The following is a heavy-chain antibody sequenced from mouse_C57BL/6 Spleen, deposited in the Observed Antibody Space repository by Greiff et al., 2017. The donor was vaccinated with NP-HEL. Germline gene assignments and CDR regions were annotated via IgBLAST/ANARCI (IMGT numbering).Heavy chain of an antibody. J-gene: IGHJ4*01. V-gene: IGHV1-55*01. Sequence: VQLQQPGAELVKPGASVKMSCKASGYTFTSYWITWVKQRPGQGLEWIGDIYPGSGSTNYNEKFKSKATLTVDTSSSTAYMQLSSLTSEDSAVYYCARGGSSGFYAMDYWGKGTSVTVSS. CDR3: ARGGSSGFYAMDY. CDR2: IYPGSGST. D-gene: IGHD3-2*02. CDR1: GYTFTSYW.